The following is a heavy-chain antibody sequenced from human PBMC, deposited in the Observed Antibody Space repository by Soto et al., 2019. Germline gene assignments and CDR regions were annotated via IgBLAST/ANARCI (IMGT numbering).Heavy chain of an antibody. CDR1: GGSISSGGYY. J-gene: IGHJ5*02. CDR2: IYYSGST. D-gene: IGHD2-15*01. CDR3: ARYDVVVVAATYYNWFDP. V-gene: IGHV4-31*03. Sequence: QVQLQESGPGLVKPSQTLSLTCTVSGGSISSGGYYWSWSRQHPGKGLESIGYIYYSGSTYYNPSLKSRVTISVDTSKNQFSLKLSSVTAADTAVYYCARYDVVVVAATYYNWFDPWGQGTLVTVSS.